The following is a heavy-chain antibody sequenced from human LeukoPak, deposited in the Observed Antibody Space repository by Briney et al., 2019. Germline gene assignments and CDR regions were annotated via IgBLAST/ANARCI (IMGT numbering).Heavy chain of an antibody. J-gene: IGHJ4*02. Sequence: PGGSLRLSCAASGFTFSDYWMTWVRQAPGKGLEWVANIKPDGSEKYYVDSVRGRFTISRDNAKNSLYLQMNSLRVEDTAVYYRASYLHWWSDLGYWGQGTLVTVSS. CDR3: ASYLHWWSDLGY. CDR2: IKPDGSEK. V-gene: IGHV3-7*01. CDR1: GFTFSDYW. D-gene: IGHD2-8*02.